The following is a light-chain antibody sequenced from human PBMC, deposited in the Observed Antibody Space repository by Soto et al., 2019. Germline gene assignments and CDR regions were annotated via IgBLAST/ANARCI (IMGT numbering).Light chain of an antibody. V-gene: IGLV2-23*01. CDR1: SSDVGSYDL. CDR3: CSYVGVGV. J-gene: IGLJ1*01. Sequence: QSALTQPASVSGSPGQSITISCTGTSSDVGSYDLVSWYQQHPGKAPKLMIYEGSKRPSGVSNRFSGSKSGNTASLTISGLQAEDEADYYCCSYVGVGVFGTGTKVTVL. CDR2: EGS.